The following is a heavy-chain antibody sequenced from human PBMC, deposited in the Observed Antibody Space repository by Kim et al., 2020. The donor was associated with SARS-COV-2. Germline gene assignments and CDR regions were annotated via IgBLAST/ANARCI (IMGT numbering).Heavy chain of an antibody. V-gene: IGHV4-34*01. D-gene: IGHD3-22*01. J-gene: IGHJ3*02. Sequence: SETLSLTCAVYGGSFSGYSWSWIRQPPGKGLEWIGEMNHRGNTHYSPSLKSRVTISVDTSKNQFSLKLSSVTAADTAIYYCARVVQRIGVLNTDAFDMWG. CDR1: GGSFSGYS. CDR3: ARVVQRIGVLNTDAFDM. CDR2: MNHRGNT.